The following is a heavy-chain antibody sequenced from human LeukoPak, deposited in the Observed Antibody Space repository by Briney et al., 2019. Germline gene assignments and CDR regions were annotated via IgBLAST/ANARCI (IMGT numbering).Heavy chain of an antibody. Sequence: GGSLRLSCAASGFTFSSYSMNWVRQAPGKGLEWVSYISSSSTIYYADSVKGRFTISRDNAKNSLYLQMNSLRAEDTAVYYCARSPLRTFGVVIEPRYFDYWGQGTLVTVSS. CDR2: ISSSSTI. V-gene: IGHV3-48*01. J-gene: IGHJ4*02. CDR3: ARSPLRTFGVVIEPRYFDY. CDR1: GFTFSSYS. D-gene: IGHD3-3*01.